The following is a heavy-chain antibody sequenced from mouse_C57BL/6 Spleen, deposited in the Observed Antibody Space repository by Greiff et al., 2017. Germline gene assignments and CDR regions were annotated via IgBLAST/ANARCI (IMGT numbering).Heavy chain of an antibody. D-gene: IGHD3-2*01. Sequence: DVKLVESGGDLVKPGGSLKLSCAASGFTFSSYGMSWVRQTPDKRLEWVATISSGGSYTYYPDSVKGRFTISRDNAKNTLYLQMSSLKSEDTAMYYCARHDSSGFDDWGQGTTLTVSS. V-gene: IGHV5-6*02. CDR1: GFTFSSYG. CDR3: ARHDSSGFDD. CDR2: ISSGGSYT. J-gene: IGHJ2*01.